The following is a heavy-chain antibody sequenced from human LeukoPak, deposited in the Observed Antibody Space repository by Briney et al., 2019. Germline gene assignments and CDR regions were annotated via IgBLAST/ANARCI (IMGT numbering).Heavy chain of an antibody. CDR1: GGSFSGYY. V-gene: IGHV4-34*01. CDR3: ARREGDGYDDY. Sequence: SETLSLTCAVYGGSFSGYYWSWIRQPPGKGLEWIGEINHSGSTNYNPSLKSRVTISVDTSKNQFSLKLSSATAADTAVYYCARREGDGYDDYWGQGTLVTVSS. J-gene: IGHJ4*02. D-gene: IGHD5-12*01. CDR2: INHSGST.